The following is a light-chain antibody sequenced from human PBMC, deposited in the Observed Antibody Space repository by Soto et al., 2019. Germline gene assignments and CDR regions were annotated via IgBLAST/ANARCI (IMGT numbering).Light chain of an antibody. J-gene: IGKJ1*01. CDR1: QSVSSRS. V-gene: IGKV3-20*01. CDR2: AAS. CDR3: QQYGSSPWT. Sequence: EIVLTQSPGTLSLSPGERATLSCRASQSVSSRSLAWFQQKPGRAPRLLIYAASSRATGIPDRFSGSGFRTEFTLTISRLEPEDCAVYYFQQYGSSPWTFGQGTKVEIK.